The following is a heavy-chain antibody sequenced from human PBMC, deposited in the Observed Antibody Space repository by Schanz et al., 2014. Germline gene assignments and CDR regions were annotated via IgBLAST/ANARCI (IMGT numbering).Heavy chain of an antibody. CDR3: ARENLNWEAFDI. CDR2: ISSSGSTI. J-gene: IGHJ3*02. Sequence: QVQLVESGGGLVKPGGSLRLSCAASGFTFSDYYMSWIRQAPGKGLEWVSYISSSGSTIDYADSVKGRFTISRDNAKNSLYLEMTSLRGEDTAVYYCARENLNWEAFDIWGQGTVVTVSS. V-gene: IGHV3-11*01. D-gene: IGHD7-27*01. CDR1: GFTFSDYY.